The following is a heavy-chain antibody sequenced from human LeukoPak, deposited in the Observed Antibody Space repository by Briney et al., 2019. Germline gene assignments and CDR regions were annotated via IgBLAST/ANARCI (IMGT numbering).Heavy chain of an antibody. V-gene: IGHV3-7*03. J-gene: IGHJ3*02. Sequence: PGGSLRLSCAASGFIISTYWMSWVRQAPGKGLEWVANIKQDGSEKYYVDSVKGRFTISRDNAKNSLYLQTNSLRAEDTAIYYCSRDRNLRAIFGAASIVNDAFDIWGQGTMVTVSS. CDR1: GFIISTYW. D-gene: IGHD3-3*01. CDR3: SRDRNLRAIFGAASIVNDAFDI. CDR2: IKQDGSEK.